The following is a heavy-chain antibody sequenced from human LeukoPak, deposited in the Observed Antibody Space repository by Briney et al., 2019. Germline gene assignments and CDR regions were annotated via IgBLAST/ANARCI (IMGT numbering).Heavy chain of an antibody. CDR1: GYTFTSYA. CDR2: INTNTGNP. D-gene: IGHD3-10*01. Sequence: ASVKVSCKASGYTFTSYAMNWVRQAPGQGLEWMGWINTNTGNPTYAQGFTGRFVFSLDTSVSTAYLQISSLKAEDTAVYYCARDTLWFGELLRPDAFDIWGQGTMVTVSS. J-gene: IGHJ3*02. V-gene: IGHV7-4-1*02. CDR3: ARDTLWFGELLRPDAFDI.